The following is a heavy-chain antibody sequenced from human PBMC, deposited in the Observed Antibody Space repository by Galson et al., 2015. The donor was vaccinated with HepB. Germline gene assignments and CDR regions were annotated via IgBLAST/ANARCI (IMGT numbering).Heavy chain of an antibody. J-gene: IGHJ6*02. V-gene: IGHV3-48*04. CDR2: ISSSGGTI. D-gene: IGHD6-19*01. CDR1: GFTFSSYS. Sequence: SLRLSCAASGFTFSSYSMNWVRQAPGKGLEWVSYISSSGGTIYYADSVKGRFTISGDNAKNSLYLQMNSLRAEDTAVYYCARQWLVPGYYGMDVWSQGTTVTVSS. CDR3: ARQWLVPGYYGMDV.